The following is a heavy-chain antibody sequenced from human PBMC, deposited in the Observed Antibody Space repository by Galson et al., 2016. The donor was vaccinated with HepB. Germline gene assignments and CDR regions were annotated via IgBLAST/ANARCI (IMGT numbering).Heavy chain of an antibody. Sequence: SLTLSCAASGFTFTPYWRPWVRQAPGKGPLWVSRTPLDGRTPTSAVSVKARFTISRDSAKNTLYLQMNSVRAEDTAVYYCARDQPRILYGRRSYYMDVWGNGTTFTVSS. CDR2: TPLDGRTP. D-gene: IGHD2-8*01. CDR3: ARDQPRILYGRRSYYMDV. V-gene: IGHV3-74*03. J-gene: IGHJ6*03. CDR1: GFTFTPYW.